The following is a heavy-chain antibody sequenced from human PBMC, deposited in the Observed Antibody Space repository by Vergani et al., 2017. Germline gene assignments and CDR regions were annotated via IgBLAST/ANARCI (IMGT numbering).Heavy chain of an antibody. D-gene: IGHD3-3*01. CDR1: GGSISSGSYY. V-gene: IGHV4-61*02. J-gene: IGHJ5*02. Sequence: QVQLQESGPGLVKPSQTLSLTCTVSGGSISSGSYYWSWVRQPAGKGLEWIGRIYTSGSTNYNPSLKSRVTISVDTSKNQFSLKLSSVTAADTAVYYCARSALEWSTYRCDPWGQGTLVTVSS. CDR2: IYTSGST. CDR3: ARSALEWSTYRCDP.